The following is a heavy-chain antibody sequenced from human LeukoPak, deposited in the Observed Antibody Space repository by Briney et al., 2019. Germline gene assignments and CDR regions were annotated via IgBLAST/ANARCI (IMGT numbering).Heavy chain of an antibody. D-gene: IGHD4-23*01. J-gene: IGHJ4*02. CDR1: GFTFSAYG. CDR3: ARAVGPFDY. Sequence: QPGGSLRLSCAPSGFTFSAYGIHWVRQAPGKGLEWVAAIWPDGSNKYYADSVKGRFTISRDNSRNTLYLQMNSLRTEDTALYYCARAVGPFDYWGQGTLVTVSS. CDR2: IWPDGSNK. V-gene: IGHV3-33*01.